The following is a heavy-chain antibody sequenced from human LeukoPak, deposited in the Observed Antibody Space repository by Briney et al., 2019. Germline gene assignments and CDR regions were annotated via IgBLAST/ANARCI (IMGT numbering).Heavy chain of an antibody. J-gene: IGHJ6*03. D-gene: IGHD3-3*01. CDR2: IIPIFGTA. CDR3: ARGPTIFGVVYYYYYYMDV. Sequence: GSSVKVSCKASGGTFISYAISWVRQAPGQGLEWMGGIIPIFGTANYAQKFQGRVTITTDESTSTAYMELSSLRSEDTAVYYCARGPTIFGVVYYYYYYMDVWGKGTTVTVSS. V-gene: IGHV1-69*05. CDR1: GGTFISYA.